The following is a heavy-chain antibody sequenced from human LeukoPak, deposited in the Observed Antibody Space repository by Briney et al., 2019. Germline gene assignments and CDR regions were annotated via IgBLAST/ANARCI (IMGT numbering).Heavy chain of an antibody. V-gene: IGHV3-21*01. CDR3: ARVLRFLEWLSDSDYGDAFDI. Sequence: NSGGSLRLSCAASGFTFSSYSMNWVRQAPGKGLEWVSSISSSSSYIYYADSVKGRFTISRDNAKNSLYLQMNSLRAEDTAVYYCARVLRFLEWLSDSDYGDAFDIWGQGTMVTVSS. D-gene: IGHD3-3*01. CDR2: ISSSSSYI. J-gene: IGHJ3*02. CDR1: GFTFSSYS.